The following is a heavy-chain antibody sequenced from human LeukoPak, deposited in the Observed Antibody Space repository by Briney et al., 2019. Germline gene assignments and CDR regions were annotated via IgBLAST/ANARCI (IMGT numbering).Heavy chain of an antibody. CDR2: INASGGST. CDR3: AKPAKTDYADY. Sequence: GGSLRLSCAASGFTFSSYAINWVRQAPGKGLEWVSSINASGGSTYYADSVKGRLTISRDNSKNTPYLQMNSLGAEDTAVYYCAKPAKTDYADYWGQGTLVTVSS. D-gene: IGHD1-14*01. J-gene: IGHJ4*02. V-gene: IGHV3-23*01. CDR1: GFTFSSYA.